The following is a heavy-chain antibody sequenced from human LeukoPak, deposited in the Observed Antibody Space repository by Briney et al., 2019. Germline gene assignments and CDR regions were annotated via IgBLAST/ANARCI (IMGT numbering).Heavy chain of an antibody. CDR1: GGTFSSYA. V-gene: IGHV1-69*04. CDR2: IIPILGIA. J-gene: IGHJ4*02. CDR3: ATVRYLGYCSGGSCFSNLFDY. D-gene: IGHD2-15*01. Sequence: ASVRVSCKASGGTFSSYAISWVRQAPGQGLEWMGRIIPILGIANYAQKFQGRVTITADKSTSTAYMELSSLRSVDTAVYYCATVRYLGYCSGGSCFSNLFDYWRQGTLVTVSS.